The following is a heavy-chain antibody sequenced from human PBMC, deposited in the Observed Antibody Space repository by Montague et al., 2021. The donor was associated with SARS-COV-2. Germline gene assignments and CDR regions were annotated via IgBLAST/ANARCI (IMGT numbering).Heavy chain of an antibody. D-gene: IGHD1-26*01. Sequence: SLRLSCAASGFTVRRNYMGWVRQAPGKGLEWVSVIFGGGSTNYADSVRGRFTISRDISQNTLYLQMNSLRAEDMAVYYCAKGGTSYFYGMDVWGQGTTVAVSS. CDR3: AKGGTSYFYGMDV. CDR2: IFGGGST. V-gene: IGHV3-66*01. J-gene: IGHJ6*02. CDR1: GFTVRRNY.